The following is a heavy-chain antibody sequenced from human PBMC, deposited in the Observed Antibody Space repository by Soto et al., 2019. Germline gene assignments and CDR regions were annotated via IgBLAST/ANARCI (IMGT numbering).Heavy chain of an antibody. Sequence: QVQLEQSGDEVKKPGASVRVSCKASGYIFVNYGIACVRQAAGQGLAWLGWISPYTGNTYYATKVQGRLTLTTDTSTSTAFMDLGSLTSADTAVYYCAMVDLYVTPTPQDVWGQGTTVTVSS. CDR1: GYIFVNYG. J-gene: IGHJ6*02. D-gene: IGHD3-16*01. V-gene: IGHV1-18*01. CDR3: AMVDLYVTPTPQDV. CDR2: ISPYTGNT.